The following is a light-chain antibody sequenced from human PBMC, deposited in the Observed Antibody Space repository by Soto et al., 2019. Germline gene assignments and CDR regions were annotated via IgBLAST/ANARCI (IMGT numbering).Light chain of an antibody. CDR2: GAS. V-gene: IGKV3-20*01. CDR1: QSVSSSY. Sequence: EIVLTQSPGTLSLSPGERATLSCRASQSVSSSYLAWYQQKPGQAPRLLIYGASSRATGIPDRFSGSGSGTDFTLTIRRLEPEDFAVYYCQQHGSSLWTFDQGTKVEIK. CDR3: QQHGSSLWT. J-gene: IGKJ1*01.